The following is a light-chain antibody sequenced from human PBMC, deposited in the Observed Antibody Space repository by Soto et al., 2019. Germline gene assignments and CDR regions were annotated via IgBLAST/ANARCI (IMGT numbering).Light chain of an antibody. CDR2: GAS. CDR1: QSVSSNY. CDR3: QQYGSLPLT. Sequence: EIVVTQAPGTLSSSPGERATLSCRASQSVSSNYLAWYQQTPGQAPRLLIYGASSRATGIPDRISGSGSGTDFTLTISSLEPEYFAVDYRQQYGSLPLTCGGGTKLAIK. J-gene: IGKJ4*01. V-gene: IGKV3-20*01.